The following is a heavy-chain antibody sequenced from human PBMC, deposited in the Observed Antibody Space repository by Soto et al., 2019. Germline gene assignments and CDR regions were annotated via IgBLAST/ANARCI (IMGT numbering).Heavy chain of an antibody. CDR1: GFTFIKYA. CDR2: TSYEGNNN. J-gene: IGHJ6*02. Sequence: QVHLVESGGGVVHPGGSLRLSCAASGFTFIKYAMHWVRQAPGKGLEWVAVTSYEGNNNYYADSVKGRFTISRDNSKNTIYLQMSSLRVEDPAVYYCARGIRDLVSGMDVWGQGATVTVSS. V-gene: IGHV3-30-3*01. CDR3: ARGIRDLVSGMDV.